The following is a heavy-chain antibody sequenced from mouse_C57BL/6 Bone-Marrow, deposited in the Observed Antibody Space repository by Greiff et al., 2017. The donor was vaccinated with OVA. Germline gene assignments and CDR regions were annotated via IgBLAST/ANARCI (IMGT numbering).Heavy chain of an antibody. J-gene: IGHJ2*01. Sequence: VQLQQPGAELVMPGASVKLSCKASGYTFTSYWMHWVKQRPGQGLEWIGEIDPSDSYTNYNQKFKGKSTLTVDKSSSTAYMQLSSLTSEDSAVYYCARPFYYYGSSPFDYWGQGTTLTVSS. CDR3: ARPFYYYGSSPFDY. CDR2: IDPSDSYT. D-gene: IGHD1-1*01. V-gene: IGHV1-69*01. CDR1: GYTFTSYW.